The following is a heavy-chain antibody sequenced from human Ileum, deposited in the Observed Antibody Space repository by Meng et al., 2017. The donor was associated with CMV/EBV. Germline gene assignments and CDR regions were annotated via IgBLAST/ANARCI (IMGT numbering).Heavy chain of an antibody. CDR3: ARDGRHSSSFYYWFDP. V-gene: IGHV3-7*01. D-gene: IGHD6-13*01. Sequence: GESLKTSCAASGFTFSNYYMTWARQVPGKGLEWVANIKEDGSEMRYVDSVKGRFTISRDNAQNSLYLHMNSLRVEDTAVYYCARDGRHSSSFYYWFDPWGQGTLVTVSS. CDR1: GFTFSNYY. CDR2: IKEDGSEM. J-gene: IGHJ5*02.